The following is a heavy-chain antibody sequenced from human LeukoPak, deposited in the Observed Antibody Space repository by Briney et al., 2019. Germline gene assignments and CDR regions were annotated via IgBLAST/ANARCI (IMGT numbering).Heavy chain of an antibody. CDR2: ISGSSIYT. J-gene: IGHJ4*02. CDR3: VRDISGYYFDY. D-gene: IGHD3-22*01. CDR1: GFTFSDYH. Sequence: PGGSLRLSCAASGFTFSDYHMTWIRQAPGKGLEWVSYISGSSIYTRYADSVKGRFTISRDNAKNSLYLQMNSLRAADTALYYCVRDISGYYFDYWGQGTLVTVSS. V-gene: IGHV3-11*05.